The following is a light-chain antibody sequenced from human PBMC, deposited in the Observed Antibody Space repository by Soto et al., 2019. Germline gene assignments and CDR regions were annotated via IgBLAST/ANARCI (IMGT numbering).Light chain of an antibody. Sequence: QSARTQPPSASGSTGQSVTISCTGTSSDVGGYNYVSWYQQHPGKAPKLMIYEVTERPSGVPDRFSGSKSGNTASLTVSGLQAEDEADYYCSSYGGSSNYVFGTGTKVTVL. V-gene: IGLV2-8*01. CDR1: SSDVGGYNY. CDR3: SSYGGSSNYV. J-gene: IGLJ1*01. CDR2: EVT.